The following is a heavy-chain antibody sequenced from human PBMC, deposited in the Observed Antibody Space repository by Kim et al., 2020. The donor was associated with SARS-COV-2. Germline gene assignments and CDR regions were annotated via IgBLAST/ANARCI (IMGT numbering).Heavy chain of an antibody. CDR1: GHIFTRYS. V-gene: IGHV1-3*01. CDR3: LGGFYFDY. D-gene: IGHD3-16*01. J-gene: IGHJ4*02. Sequence: ASVKVSCKTSGHIFTRYSIHWVRQAPGQGLEWMGGIDCGNGNTIYSQKFQGRVTFTTDTSASTAYMELSFLRSEDSAVYYCLGGFYFDYWGQGTLFTVSS. CDR2: IDCGNGNT.